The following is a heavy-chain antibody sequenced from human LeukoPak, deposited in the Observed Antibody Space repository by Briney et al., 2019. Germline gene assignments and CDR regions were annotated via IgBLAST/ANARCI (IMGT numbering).Heavy chain of an antibody. V-gene: IGHV3-23*01. CDR2: ISGSGGST. CDR3: ATHDGTLDY. D-gene: IGHD4-23*01. Sequence: PGGSLRLSCAASEFSVGSNYMTWVRQAPGKGLEWVSAISGSGGSTYYADSVKGRFTISRDNSKNTLYLQMNSLRAEDTAVYYCATHDGTLDYWGQGTLVTVSS. J-gene: IGHJ4*02. CDR1: EFSVGSNY.